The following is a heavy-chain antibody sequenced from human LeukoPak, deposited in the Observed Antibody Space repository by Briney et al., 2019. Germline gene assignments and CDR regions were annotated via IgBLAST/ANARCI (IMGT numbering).Heavy chain of an antibody. CDR2: IKQDGSEK. CDR1: GFTFSSYW. CDR3: ASRGPEYYYYYYGMDV. J-gene: IGHJ6*02. V-gene: IGHV3-7*01. Sequence: PGGSLRLSCAASGFTFSSYWMGWVRQAPGKGLEWVANIKQDGSEKYYVDSVKGRFTISRDNAKNSLYLQMNSLRAEDTAVYYCASRGPEYYYYYYGMDVWGQGTTVTVSS. D-gene: IGHD3/OR15-3a*01.